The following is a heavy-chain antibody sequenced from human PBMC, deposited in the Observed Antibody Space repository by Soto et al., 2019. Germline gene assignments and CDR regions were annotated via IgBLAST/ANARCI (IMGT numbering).Heavy chain of an antibody. J-gene: IGHJ4*02. CDR1: GGSISSSY. D-gene: IGHD5-12*01. V-gene: IGHV4-59*01. CDR3: AREVDGYNFFDY. CDR2: INYSGNT. Sequence: PSETLSLTSTVSGGSISSSYCSWIRQPPGKGLEWFGYINYSGNTDYNPSLKSRVTFSVDTSKNQFSLGLSSVTAADTAVYYCAREVDGYNFFDYWGQGALVTVSS.